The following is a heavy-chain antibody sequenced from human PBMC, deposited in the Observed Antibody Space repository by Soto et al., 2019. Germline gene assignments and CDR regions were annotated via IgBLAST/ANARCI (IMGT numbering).Heavy chain of an antibody. D-gene: IGHD6-19*01. CDR2: INPNSGGT. CDR3: ARDQSPSSGWPGMDV. CDR1: GYTFTDYY. J-gene: IGHJ6*02. Sequence: QVQLVQSGAEVKKPGASVKVSCKASGYTFTDYYMHWVRQAPGQGLEWMGWINPNSGGTNYAQKFQCTVTMTRDTSISTAYMELNRLRSDDTAVYYCARDQSPSSGWPGMDVWGQGTTVTVSS. V-gene: IGHV1-2*02.